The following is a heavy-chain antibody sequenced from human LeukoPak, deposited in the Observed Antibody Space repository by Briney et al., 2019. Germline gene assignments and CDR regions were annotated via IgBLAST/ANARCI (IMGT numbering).Heavy chain of an antibody. Sequence: GGSLRLSCAASGFTFSSYWMHWVRQAPGKGLVWVSRINSDGSSTSYADSVKGRFTISRDNSQNTLYLQMNSLRAEDTAVYYCAKDPLEQLSTIYFQNWGQGTLVTVSS. CDR3: AKDPLEQLSTIYFQN. V-gene: IGHV3-74*01. CDR2: INSDGSST. J-gene: IGHJ1*01. CDR1: GFTFSSYW. D-gene: IGHD6-6*01.